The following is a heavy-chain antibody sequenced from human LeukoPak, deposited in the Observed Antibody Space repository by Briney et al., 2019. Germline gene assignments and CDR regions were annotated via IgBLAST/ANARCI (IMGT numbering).Heavy chain of an antibody. CDR3: AGSSKWYFFEF. Sequence: SETLSLTCAVPLDSIRNYYWNWIRQSSGRGLEWIGYVYYTGSSNYHPSLRGRVTMSVAVSTSQVSLTLRSVRDADTAIYYCAGSSKWYFFEFWGQGTRVTVSS. V-gene: IGHV4-59*01. J-gene: IGHJ4*02. CDR2: VYYTGSS. D-gene: IGHD2-2*01. CDR1: LDSIRNYY.